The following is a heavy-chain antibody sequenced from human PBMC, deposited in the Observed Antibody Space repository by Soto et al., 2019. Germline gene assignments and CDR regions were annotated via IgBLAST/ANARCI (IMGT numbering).Heavy chain of an antibody. CDR3: ASDVIVEAGDYFPY. CDR2: VGSDGMHK. Sequence: QVQLVESGGGVVQPGRSLRLSCAASGFTFTNCAMHWVRQAPGKGLEWVAVVGSDGMHKYYGDFVKGRFTISRDTSENTVYLQMGRLTREDVAVYYCASDVIVEAGDYFPYWGRGPRVTVSS. CDR1: GFTFTNCA. D-gene: IGHD1-26*01. V-gene: IGHV3-30*15. J-gene: IGHJ4*01.